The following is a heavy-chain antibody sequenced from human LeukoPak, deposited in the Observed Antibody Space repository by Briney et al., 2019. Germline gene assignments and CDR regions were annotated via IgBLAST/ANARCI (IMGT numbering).Heavy chain of an antibody. CDR3: ARLEGIGATMGD. Sequence: ASVKASCKASGYTFTTYYIHWVRQAPGQGLEWMGIIKPSGGTTIYAQKFQGRVTMTRDTSTSTVYMELSSLRSEDTAVYYCARLEGIGATMGDWGQGTLVTVSP. D-gene: IGHD5-12*01. V-gene: IGHV1-46*01. CDR2: IKPSGGTT. J-gene: IGHJ4*02. CDR1: GYTFTTYY.